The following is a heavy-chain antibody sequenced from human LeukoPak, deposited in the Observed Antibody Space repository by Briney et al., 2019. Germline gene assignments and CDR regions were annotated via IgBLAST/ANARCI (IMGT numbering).Heavy chain of an antibody. CDR2: IYYSGST. J-gene: IGHJ4*02. CDR1: GGPISSYY. V-gene: IGHV4-59*01. D-gene: IGHD3-10*01. Sequence: SETLSLTCTVSGGPISSYYWSWIRQPPGKGLEWIGYIYYSGSTNYNPSLKSRVTISVDMSKNQFSLKLRSVTAADTAVYYCARYPGLEGAGSKGAFDYWGQGTLVTVSS. CDR3: ARYPGLEGAGSKGAFDY.